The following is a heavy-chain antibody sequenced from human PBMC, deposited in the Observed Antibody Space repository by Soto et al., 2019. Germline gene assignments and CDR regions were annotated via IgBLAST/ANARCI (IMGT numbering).Heavy chain of an antibody. J-gene: IGHJ4*02. CDR1: GGSSSSHS. CDR2: IHHDGST. V-gene: IGHV4-34*01. CDR3: ATYDVGTIIQDY. Sequence: PSETLSLTCAISGGSSSSHSKSWVRQPPGKGLEWIGEIHHDGSTNYNPSLKSRVTISGDTSKNHFSLELSSVTAADTAVYHCATYDVGTIIQDYWGQGTLVTVSS. D-gene: IGHD2-21*02.